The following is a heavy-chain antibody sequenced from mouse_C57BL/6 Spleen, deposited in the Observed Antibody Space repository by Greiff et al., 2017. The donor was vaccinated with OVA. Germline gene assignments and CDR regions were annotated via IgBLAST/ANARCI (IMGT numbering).Heavy chain of an antibody. V-gene: IGHV1-80*01. Sequence: VQRVESGAELVKPGASVKISCKASGYAFSSYWMNWVKQRPGKGLEWIGQIYPGDGDTNYNGKFKGKATLTADKSSSTAYMQLSSLTSEDSAVYFCARNGYYEGYAMDYWGQGTSVTVSS. CDR1: GYAFSSYW. CDR3: ARNGYYEGYAMDY. D-gene: IGHD2-3*01. CDR2: IYPGDGDT. J-gene: IGHJ4*01.